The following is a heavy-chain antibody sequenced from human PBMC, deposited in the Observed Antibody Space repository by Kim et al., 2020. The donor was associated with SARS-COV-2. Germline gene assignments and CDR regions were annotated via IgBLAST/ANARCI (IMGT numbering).Heavy chain of an antibody. CDR1: GGTFSSYA. J-gene: IGHJ6*02. CDR2: IIPIFGTA. D-gene: IGHD2-2*01. CDR3: ARGEVVPAATSSPYYYGMDV. V-gene: IGHV1-69*13. Sequence: SVKVSCKASGGTFSSYAISWVRQAPGQGLEWMGGIIPIFGTANYAQKFQGRVTITADESTSTAYMELSSPRSEDTAVYYCARGEVVPAATSSPYYYGMDVWGQGTTVTVSS.